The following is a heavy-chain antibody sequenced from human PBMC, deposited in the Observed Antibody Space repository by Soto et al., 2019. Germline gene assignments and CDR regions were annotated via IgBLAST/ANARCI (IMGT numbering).Heavy chain of an antibody. CDR2: IYPGDSVT. Sequence: EVQLVQSGAEVKKPGESLKISCKGSGYNFTNFWIRWVRQMPGKGLESMGMIYPGDSVTRYSPSFQGQGTISDDKSINTAYLQWSSLNATDASMYYCGGGGVRRVVSRTGDYSGMDVWGQGTTVSVSS. D-gene: IGHD3-10*01. J-gene: IGHJ6*02. CDR3: GGGGVRRVVSRTGDYSGMDV. CDR1: GYNFTNFW. V-gene: IGHV5-51*01.